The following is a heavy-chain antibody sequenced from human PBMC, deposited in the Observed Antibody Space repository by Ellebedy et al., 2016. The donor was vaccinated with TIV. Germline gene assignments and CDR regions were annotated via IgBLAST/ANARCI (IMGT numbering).Heavy chain of an antibody. D-gene: IGHD3-10*01. CDR2: INWNGGST. Sequence: GGSLRLXCAASGFTFDDYGMSWVSQAPGKGLEWVSGINWNGGSTGYADSVKGRFTISRDNAKNSLYLQMNSLRAEDTALYYCARVSVVGDYFDYWGQGTLVTVSS. V-gene: IGHV3-20*04. CDR3: ARVSVVGDYFDY. CDR1: GFTFDDYG. J-gene: IGHJ4*02.